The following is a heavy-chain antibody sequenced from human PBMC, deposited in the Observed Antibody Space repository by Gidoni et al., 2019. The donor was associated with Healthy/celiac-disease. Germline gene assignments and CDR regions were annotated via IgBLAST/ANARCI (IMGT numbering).Heavy chain of an antibody. CDR3: ARVIAAAGLAYYYYGMDV. D-gene: IGHD6-13*01. V-gene: IGHV3-64*01. J-gene: IGHJ6*02. CDR1: GSPLRAYA. CDR2: ISSNGGST. Sequence: EVQLVESGGGLVQPGGSLRLSCAASGSPLRAYAMHWVRQAPGKGLEYVSAISSNGGSTYYANSVKGRFTISRDNAKNTLYLQMGSLRAEDMAVYYCARVIAAAGLAYYYYGMDVWGQGTTVTVSS.